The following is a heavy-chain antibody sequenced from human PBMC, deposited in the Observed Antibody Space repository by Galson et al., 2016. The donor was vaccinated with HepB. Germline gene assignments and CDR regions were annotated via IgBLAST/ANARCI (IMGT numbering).Heavy chain of an antibody. CDR2: ISGRGGTT. D-gene: IGHD6-19*01. V-gene: IGHV3-48*03. J-gene: IGHJ4*02. Sequence: SLRLSCAASGFTFSSFEMNWVRQAPGKGLEWLSYISGRGGTTYYADSVKGRFTISRDNAKKSLHLQMNSLRGEDTAVYYCARERPDIAVAAFDYWGQGTLVTVSS. CDR3: ARERPDIAVAAFDY. CDR1: GFTFSSFE.